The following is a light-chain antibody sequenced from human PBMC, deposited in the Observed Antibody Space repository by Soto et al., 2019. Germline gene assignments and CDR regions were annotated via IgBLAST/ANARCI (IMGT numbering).Light chain of an antibody. J-gene: IGKJ1*01. Sequence: EIVLTHSPATLSSFPFYIVTLSFRASQYINTRLAWYQHRPGQSPRLLIYQTSLRAAGIPARFSGSVSGTDFTLIISGLEPEDFAVYYCQKYGTSPAKFGQGTKVDIK. V-gene: IGKV3-20*01. CDR2: QTS. CDR1: QYINTR. CDR3: QKYGTSPAK.